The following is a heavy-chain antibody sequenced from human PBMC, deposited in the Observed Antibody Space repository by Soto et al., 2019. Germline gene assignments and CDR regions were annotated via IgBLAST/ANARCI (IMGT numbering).Heavy chain of an antibody. CDR2: ITYDGSFQ. V-gene: IGHV3-30*18. Sequence: GGSLRLSCQASGFNFDNYGMHWVRQAPGKGLEWVAVITYDGSFQYYADSVRGRFTISRDNSKNTLSLHLNTLKPEDTAVYHCAKDRVGGTFYTPLAFWGQGTLVTVSS. CDR3: AKDRVGGTFYTPLAF. J-gene: IGHJ4*02. D-gene: IGHD1-7*01. CDR1: GFNFDNYG.